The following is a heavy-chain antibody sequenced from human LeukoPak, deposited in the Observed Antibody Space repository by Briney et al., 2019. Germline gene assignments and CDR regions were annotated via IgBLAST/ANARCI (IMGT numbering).Heavy chain of an antibody. CDR1: GYTFTTYD. J-gene: IGHJ5*02. CDR2: MNPNRGNT. V-gene: IGHV1-8*01. D-gene: IGHD3-10*01. CDR3: TRELRRVEP. Sequence: APVKVSCKASGYTFTTYDINWVRQATGQGLEWMGYMNPNRGNTEYAQKFQGRIAMTWNTSISTAYMQLSSLTSDDTAVYYCTRELRRVEPWGQGTLVTVSS.